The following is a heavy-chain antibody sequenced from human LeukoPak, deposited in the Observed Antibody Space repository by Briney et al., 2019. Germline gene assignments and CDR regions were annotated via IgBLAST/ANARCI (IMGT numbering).Heavy chain of an antibody. J-gene: IGHJ1*01. CDR1: GGSFSGYY. Sequence: SETLSLTCAVYGGSFSGYYWSWIRQPPGKGLEWIGEINHSGSTNYNPSLKSRVTISVDTSKNQFSLKLSSLTAADTAVYYRARAPHTYYDSSGYAYGGFQHWGQGTLVSVSS. CDR2: INHSGST. V-gene: IGHV4-34*01. CDR3: ARAPHTYYDSSGYAYGGFQH. D-gene: IGHD3-22*01.